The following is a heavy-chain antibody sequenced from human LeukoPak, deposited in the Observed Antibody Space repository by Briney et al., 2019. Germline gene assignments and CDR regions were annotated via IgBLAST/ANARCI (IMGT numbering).Heavy chain of an antibody. D-gene: IGHD4-11*01. CDR1: GFPISSGYY. CDR2: FYHGLKT. Sequence: SETLSLTCTVSGFPISSGYYWGWIRQFPGQGLEWIATFYHGLKTFYNPSLKSRVNISVDTSKNQFSLMLTSVTAADTAVYYCARDDYSNDWFDPWGQGTPVIVSS. V-gene: IGHV4-38-2*02. CDR3: ARDDYSNDWFDP. J-gene: IGHJ5*02.